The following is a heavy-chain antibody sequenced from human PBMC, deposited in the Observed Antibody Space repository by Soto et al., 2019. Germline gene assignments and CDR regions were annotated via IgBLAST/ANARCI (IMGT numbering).Heavy chain of an antibody. D-gene: IGHD5-18*01. CDR3: ATDYLGIQLWCDAKRDSYYYGMNV. V-gene: IGHV1-24*01. J-gene: IGHJ6*02. CDR1: GYTLTELS. Sequence: ASVSVSCKVSGYTLTELSMHWVRQARGKGGEWMGGFDPGYGETIYAQKFKGRVTMTEDTSTDTAYMELSSLRSEDTDVYYCATDYLGIQLWCDAKRDSYYYGMNVWGQGTTVTVSS. CDR2: FDPGYGET.